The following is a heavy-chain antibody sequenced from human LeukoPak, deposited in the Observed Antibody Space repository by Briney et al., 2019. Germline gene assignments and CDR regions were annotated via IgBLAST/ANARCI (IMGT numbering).Heavy chain of an antibody. CDR1: GFTFSTYA. CDR3: ATAGNYRFDY. V-gene: IGHV3-74*01. J-gene: IGHJ4*02. CDR2: INPDGSTT. Sequence: GGSLRLSCAASGFTFSTYAMHWVRQAPGRGLVWVSCINPDGSTTNYADSVKGRFTISRDNAKNTLYLQMNSLRAEDTAVYYCATAGNYRFDYWGQGTLVTVSS. D-gene: IGHD1-7*01.